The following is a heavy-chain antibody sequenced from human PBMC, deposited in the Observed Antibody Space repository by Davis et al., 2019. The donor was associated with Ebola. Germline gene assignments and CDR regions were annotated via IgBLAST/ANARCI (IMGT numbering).Heavy chain of an antibody. D-gene: IGHD6-19*01. J-gene: IGHJ4*02. V-gene: IGHV3-30-3*01. CDR1: GFTFSSYA. CDR2: ISYEGSNK. Sequence: PGGSLRPSFAASGFTFSSYAMHWVRQAPGKGLEWVSVISYEGSNKYYVDPGKGRFTLSRDNSKNTLYLQMNSLGAEDTALYYCAKAPTLDSSGLRRSGLFDYWGQGTLVTVSS. CDR3: AKAPTLDSSGLRRSGLFDY.